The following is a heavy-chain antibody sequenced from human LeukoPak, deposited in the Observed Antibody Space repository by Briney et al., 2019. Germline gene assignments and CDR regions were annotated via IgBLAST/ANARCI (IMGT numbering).Heavy chain of an antibody. J-gene: IGHJ4*02. D-gene: IGHD6-13*01. Sequence: SETLSLTCTVSGGSISSGSYYWGWIRQPPGKGLEWIGSIYYSGSTYYNPSLKSRVTISVDTSKNQFSLKLSSVTAADTAVYYCASIGTRSEYYWGQGTLVTVSS. CDR3: ASIGTRSEYY. CDR1: GGSISSGSYY. V-gene: IGHV4-39*01. CDR2: IYYSGST.